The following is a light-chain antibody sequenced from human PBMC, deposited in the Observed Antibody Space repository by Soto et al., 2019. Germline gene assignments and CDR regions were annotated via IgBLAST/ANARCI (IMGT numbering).Light chain of an antibody. CDR3: QQFGSSPYT. J-gene: IGKJ2*01. CDR2: GAS. V-gene: IGKV3-20*01. CDR1: QAVGNAY. Sequence: EIVLTQSPGTLSSSPGERATLSCRASQAVGNAYLAWYQHKPGQDPRLLIHGASNRATGIPDRFSGGGSGTDFTLTINRLEPEDFAVYYCQQFGSSPYTFGQGTRLEIK.